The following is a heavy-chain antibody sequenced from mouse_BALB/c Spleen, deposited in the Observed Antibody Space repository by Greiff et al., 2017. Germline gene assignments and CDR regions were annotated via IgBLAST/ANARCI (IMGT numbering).Heavy chain of an antibody. V-gene: IGHV2-9*02. CDR3: ARDPLRGYFDV. J-gene: IGHJ1*01. CDR2: IWAGGST. Sequence: VKLQESGPGLVAPSQSLSITCTVSGFSLTSYGVHWVRQPPGKGLEWLGVIWAGGSTNYNSALMSRLSISKDNSKSQVFLKMNSLQTDDTAMYYCARDPLRGYFDVWGAGTTVTVSS. CDR1: GFSLTSYG.